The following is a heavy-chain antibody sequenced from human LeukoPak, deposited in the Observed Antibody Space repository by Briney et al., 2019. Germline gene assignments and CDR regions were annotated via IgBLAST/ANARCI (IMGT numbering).Heavy chain of an antibody. CDR1: GFTFSTYP. CDR3: ARDRKYGAAVYDFDY. Sequence: GRSLRLSSAASGFTFSTYPMHWVRQAPGKGLEWVAVIANDGKDKHYADSVKGRFTISRDNSKNTLYLQMNSLRGEDTAVYHCARDRKYGAAVYDFDYWGQGTLVTVSS. CDR2: IANDGKDK. V-gene: IGHV3-30*04. J-gene: IGHJ4*02. D-gene: IGHD4-17*01.